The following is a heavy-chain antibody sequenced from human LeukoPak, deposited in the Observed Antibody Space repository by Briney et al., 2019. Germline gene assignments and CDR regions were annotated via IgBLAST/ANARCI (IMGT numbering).Heavy chain of an antibody. V-gene: IGHV3-53*01. CDR3: ARDQGRSGWYLDYYYGMDV. Sequence: GGSLRLSCAASGFTVSSNYMSWVRQAPGKGLEWVSVIYSGGSTYYADSVRGRFTISRDNSKNTLYLQMNSLRAEDTAVYYCARDQGRSGWYLDYYYGMDVWGKGTTVTVSS. CDR2: IYSGGST. J-gene: IGHJ6*04. D-gene: IGHD6-19*01. CDR1: GFTVSSNY.